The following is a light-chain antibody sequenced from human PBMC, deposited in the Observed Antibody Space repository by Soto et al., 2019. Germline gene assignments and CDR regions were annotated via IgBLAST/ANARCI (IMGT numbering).Light chain of an antibody. J-gene: IGKJ1*01. CDR1: QSVSSSY. CDR2: GAS. Sequence: EIVLTQSPGTLSLSPGERATLSCRASQSVSSSYLAWYQQKPGQAPRLLIYGASSRATGIPDRFSGRGSGTDFTLSISRLEPEDFALYYCQQYGSSPETFGQGTKVEIK. CDR3: QQYGSSPET. V-gene: IGKV3-20*01.